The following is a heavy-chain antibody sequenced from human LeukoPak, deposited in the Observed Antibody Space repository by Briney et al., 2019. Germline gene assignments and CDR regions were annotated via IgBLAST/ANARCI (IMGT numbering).Heavy chain of an antibody. CDR1: GFTFSSYG. Sequence: GGSLRLSCAASGFTFSSYGMSWVRQAPGKGLEWVSSISSSSSYIYYADSVKGRFTISRDNAKNSLYLQMNSLRAEDTAVYYCARVVGFGELPDAFDIWGQGTMVTVSS. CDR2: ISSSSSYI. D-gene: IGHD3-10*01. V-gene: IGHV3-21*01. J-gene: IGHJ3*02. CDR3: ARVVGFGELPDAFDI.